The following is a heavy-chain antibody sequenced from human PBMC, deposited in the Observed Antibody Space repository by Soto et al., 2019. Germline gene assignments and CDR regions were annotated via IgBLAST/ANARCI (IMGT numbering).Heavy chain of an antibody. D-gene: IGHD6-19*01. CDR3: CVAGQVFDN. Sequence: PGGSLKISCSASGFTFSSYAMHWVRQAPGKGLEYVSAISSNGGSTYYADSVKGRFTISRDNSKNTLYLQMSSLRAEDTAVYFCCVAGQVFDNRGKGALVSASS. CDR1: GFTFSSYA. J-gene: IGHJ4*02. V-gene: IGHV3-64D*06. CDR2: ISSNGGST.